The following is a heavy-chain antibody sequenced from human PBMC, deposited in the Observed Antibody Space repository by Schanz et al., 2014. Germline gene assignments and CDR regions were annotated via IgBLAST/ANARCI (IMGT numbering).Heavy chain of an antibody. CDR2: ISSSSSYI. CDR3: AKGMGYCSGGTCYDYYYYGLDV. J-gene: IGHJ6*02. Sequence: EVQLVESGGGLVKPGGSLRLSCAASGFTFSSYSMNWVRQAPGKGLEWVSSISSSSSYIYYADSVKGRFTISRDNAKNSLYLQMNSLSADDTAVCYCAKGMGYCSGGTCYDYYYYGLDVWGQGTTVTVSS. CDR1: GFTFSSYS. V-gene: IGHV3-21*04. D-gene: IGHD2-15*01.